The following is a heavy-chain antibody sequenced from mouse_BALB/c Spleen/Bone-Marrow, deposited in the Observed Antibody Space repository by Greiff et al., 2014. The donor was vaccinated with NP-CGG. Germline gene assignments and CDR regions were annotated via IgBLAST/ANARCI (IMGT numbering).Heavy chain of an antibody. V-gene: IGHV14-3*02. Sequence: EVQLQQSGAELVKPGASVKLSCTASGFNIKDTYIHWVKQRPEQGLEWIGRIDPANGNTKYDQKFQGKATLTTDTSSNTAYLQXXXXTSXDTAVYYCAQGYDWAMDYWGQGTSVTVSS. CDR1: GFNIKDTY. CDR3: AQGYDWAMDY. J-gene: IGHJ4*01. D-gene: IGHD2-14*01. CDR2: IDPANGNT.